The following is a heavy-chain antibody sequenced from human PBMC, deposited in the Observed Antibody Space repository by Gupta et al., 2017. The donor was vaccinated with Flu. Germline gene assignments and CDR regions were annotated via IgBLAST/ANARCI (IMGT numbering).Heavy chain of an antibody. V-gene: IGHV3-30*03. D-gene: IGHD3-10*01. CDR1: G. J-gene: IGHJ4*02. CDR2: ISYDGSNK. CDR3: VRGGGFDY. Sequence: GMHWVRQAPGKGLEWVAVISYDGSNKYYADSVKGRFTISRDNSKNTLYLQMNSLRAEDTAVYYCVRGGGFDYWGQGTLVTVSS.